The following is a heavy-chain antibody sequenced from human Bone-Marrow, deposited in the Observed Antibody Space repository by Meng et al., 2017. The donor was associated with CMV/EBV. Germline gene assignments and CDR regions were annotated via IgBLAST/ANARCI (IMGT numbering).Heavy chain of an antibody. J-gene: IGHJ4*02. CDR2: IYYSGST. Sequence: GSLRLSCTVSGGSISSYYWSWIRQPAGKGLEWIGYIYYSGSTNYNPSLKSRVTISVDTSKNQFSLKLSSVTAADTAVYYCARGPTTAKPFDYWGQGTLVTVSS. CDR1: GGSISSYY. D-gene: IGHD4-17*01. V-gene: IGHV4-59*01. CDR3: ARGPTTAKPFDY.